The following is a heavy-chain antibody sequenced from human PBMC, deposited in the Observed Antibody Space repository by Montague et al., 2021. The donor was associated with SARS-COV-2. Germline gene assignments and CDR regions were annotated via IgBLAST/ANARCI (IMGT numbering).Heavy chain of an antibody. J-gene: IGHJ6*02. D-gene: IGHD3-22*01. CDR3: ARGGYYDNTGYYSDYYYNMDV. Sequence: SDSLSLTHTLSGRSIDSFYWSWIRRPPGKGLEWIGCIFHSGRTYYNPSLKSRVSMSVDTSKNQVSLRLSSLTAADTAVYYCARGGYYDNTGYYSDYYYNMDVWGQGTTVTVSS. CDR2: IFHSGRT. V-gene: IGHV4-59*07. CDR1: GRSIDSFY.